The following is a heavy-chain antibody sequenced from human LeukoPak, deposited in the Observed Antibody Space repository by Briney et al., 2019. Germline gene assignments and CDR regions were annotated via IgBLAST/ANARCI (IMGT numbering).Heavy chain of an antibody. CDR3: ARDPYVAGDH. V-gene: IGHV1-2*06. D-gene: IGHD3-16*01. J-gene: IGHJ4*02. Sequence: ASVKVSCKASGYTFTDYHMHWVRQAPGHGLEWMGRIKPHNGDTDCAQRFQGRVTLTRDTSTRTAYMELSSLRSDDTAVYYCARDPYVAGDHWGQGTLVTVSS. CDR2: IKPHNGDT. CDR1: GYTFTDYH.